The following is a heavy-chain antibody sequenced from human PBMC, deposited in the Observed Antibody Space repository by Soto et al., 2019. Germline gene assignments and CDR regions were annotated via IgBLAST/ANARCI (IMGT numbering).Heavy chain of an antibody. CDR3: SRSNKYYDILTGYYFGAFDI. CDR1: GYSFTSYW. Sequence: GESLKISCKGSGYSFTSYWIGWVRQMPGKSLEWMEIIYPGDSDTRYSPSFQGQVTISADKSISTAYLQWSSLKASDTAMYYCSRSNKYYDILTGYYFGAFDIWGQGTMVTVSS. V-gene: IGHV5-51*01. CDR2: IYPGDSDT. J-gene: IGHJ3*02. D-gene: IGHD3-9*01.